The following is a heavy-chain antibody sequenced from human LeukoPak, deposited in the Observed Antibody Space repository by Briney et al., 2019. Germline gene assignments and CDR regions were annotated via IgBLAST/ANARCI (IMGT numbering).Heavy chain of an antibody. CDR1: GDSMNNGHYY. V-gene: IGHV4-61*02. J-gene: IGHJ5*02. CDR2: VYPSGDT. Sequence: SGTLSLTCTVSGDSMNNGHYYWSWIRQSAGRGLEWIGRVYPSGDTNYNPSLRSRATISVDTSKEQFSLKLRSATAADTAIYYCARGREGWFDPWGQGTLVTVSS. CDR3: ARGREGWFDP.